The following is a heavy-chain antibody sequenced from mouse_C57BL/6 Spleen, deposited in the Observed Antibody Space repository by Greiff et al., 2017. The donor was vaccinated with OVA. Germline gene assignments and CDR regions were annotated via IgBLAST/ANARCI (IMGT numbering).Heavy chain of an antibody. D-gene: IGHD1-1*01. CDR3: ARGGPITTIVATDSAMDF. CDR2: FHPYNDDT. J-gene: IGHJ4*01. V-gene: IGHV1-47*01. CDR1: GYTFTTYP. Sequence: QVQLQQSGAELVKPGASVKMSCKASGYTFTTYPIEWMKQNPGKSLEWIGNFHPYNDDTKYNEKFKGKATLTVEKSSSTAYLELSRVTSDDSAVYYCARGGPITTIVATDSAMDFWGRGTSVTVSS.